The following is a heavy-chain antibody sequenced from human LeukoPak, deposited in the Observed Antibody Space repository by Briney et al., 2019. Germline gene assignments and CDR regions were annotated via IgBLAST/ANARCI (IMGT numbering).Heavy chain of an antibody. CDR2: ISSSSSYI. V-gene: IGHV3-21*01. J-gene: IGHJ4*02. CDR3: ARSTKSSGGFYFDY. D-gene: IGHD6-19*01. Sequence: GGSLRLSCAASGFTFSSYSMNWVRQAPGKGLEWVSSISSSSSYIYYADSVKGRFTISRDNAKNSLYLQMNSLRAEDTAVYYCARSTKSSGGFYFDYWGQGTLVTVSS. CDR1: GFTFSSYS.